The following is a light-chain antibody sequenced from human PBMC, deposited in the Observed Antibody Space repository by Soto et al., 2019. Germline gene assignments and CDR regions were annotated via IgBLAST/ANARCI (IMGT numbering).Light chain of an antibody. CDR2: GVS. CDR3: QQYNNWPLT. CDR1: QSVSSK. Sequence: EIVMTQSPATLSVSPGERATLSCRASQSVSSKLAWFQQKPGQAPSLVIYGVSTRATGVPVRFSGSGSGTEFTLTIDSLQSEDFAVYYCQQYNNWPLTFGGGTKVDIK. J-gene: IGKJ4*01. V-gene: IGKV3-15*01.